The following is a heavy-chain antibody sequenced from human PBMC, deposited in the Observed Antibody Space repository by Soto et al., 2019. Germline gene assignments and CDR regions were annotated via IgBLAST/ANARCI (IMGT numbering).Heavy chain of an antibody. Sequence: PSETLSHTCTFSGFSIISSSYYWGWIRKPPGKGLEWIGSIYYSGSTYYNPSLKSRVTISVDTSKNQFSLKLSSVTAADTAVYYCARSYYMVRGVIGWFDPWGQGTLVTVSS. V-gene: IGHV4-39*01. J-gene: IGHJ5*02. CDR1: GFSIISSSYY. CDR2: IYYSGST. D-gene: IGHD3-10*01. CDR3: ARSYYMVRGVIGWFDP.